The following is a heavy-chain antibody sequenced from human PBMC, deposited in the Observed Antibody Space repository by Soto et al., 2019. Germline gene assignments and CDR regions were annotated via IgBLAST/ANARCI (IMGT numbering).Heavy chain of an antibody. D-gene: IGHD4-17*01. Sequence: EVQLVESGGGLVKPGGSLRLSCAASGFTFNNTWMNWVRQAPGKGLEWVGRIKSKSDGGTADYAAPVKGRFIISRDDSKRMLYLHMNSLKTEDTAVYYCTTVLRCCWSDPWGQGTLVIVSS. CDR1: GFTFNNTW. CDR3: TTVLRCCWSDP. CDR2: IKSKSDGGTA. J-gene: IGHJ5*02. V-gene: IGHV3-15*07.